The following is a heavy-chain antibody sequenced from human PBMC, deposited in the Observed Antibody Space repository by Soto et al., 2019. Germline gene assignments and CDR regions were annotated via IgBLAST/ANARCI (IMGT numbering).Heavy chain of an antibody. J-gene: IGHJ6*02. V-gene: IGHV4-59*13. CDR3: ARGEDAFFYYGLDV. CDR1: GGSITSSY. Sequence: PSETLSLTCPVSGGSITSSYWGWIGRPPGKGLEWIAYIYDTGISGYTPSTSYNPTLKSRVTMSVDTSKSQFSLKLTSVTAVDTAVYYCARGEDAFFYYGLDVWGQGITVTVSS. CDR2: IYDTGISGYTPST.